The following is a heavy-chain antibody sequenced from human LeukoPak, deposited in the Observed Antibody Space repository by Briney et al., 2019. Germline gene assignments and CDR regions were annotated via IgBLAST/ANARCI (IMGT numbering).Heavy chain of an antibody. CDR3: ARGHYGMDV. Sequence: PGGSLRLSCAGSEFTFSRYWLTWVRQAPGKGLEWVANIKLDGSEKYYVDSVKDRFTISRDNAKKSLYLQMNSLGVEDTAVYYCARGHYGMDVWGQGTTVTVSS. J-gene: IGHJ6*02. CDR1: EFTFSRYW. CDR2: IKLDGSEK. V-gene: IGHV3-7*03.